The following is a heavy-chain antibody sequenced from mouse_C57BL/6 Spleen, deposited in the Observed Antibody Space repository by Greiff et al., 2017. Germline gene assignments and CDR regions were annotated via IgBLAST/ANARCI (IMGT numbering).Heavy chain of an antibody. CDR1: GYSITSGYY. Sequence: EVKLVESGPGLVKPSQSLSLTCSVTGYSITSGYYWNWIRQFPGNKLEWMGYINYDGSNNYNPSLKNRNSITRDTSKNQFFLKLNSVTTEDTATYYCAREGDYGGYFDVWGTGTTVTVSS. J-gene: IGHJ1*03. CDR3: AREGDYGGYFDV. D-gene: IGHD1-1*02. V-gene: IGHV3-6*01. CDR2: INYDGSN.